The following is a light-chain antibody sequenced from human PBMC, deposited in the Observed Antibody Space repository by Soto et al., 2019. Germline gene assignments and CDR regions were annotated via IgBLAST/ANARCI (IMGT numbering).Light chain of an antibody. Sequence: GLKQSPGTLSLSPGERASLSCRASRRVTSTYLAWYQHKPGQAPRLLLYGASSRATGIPARFSGSGSGTDFTLTISRLEPEDFAVYYCQQYGSSPLFGPGTKVDIK. J-gene: IGKJ3*01. CDR3: QQYGSSPL. V-gene: IGKV3-20*01. CDR2: GAS. CDR1: RRVTSTY.